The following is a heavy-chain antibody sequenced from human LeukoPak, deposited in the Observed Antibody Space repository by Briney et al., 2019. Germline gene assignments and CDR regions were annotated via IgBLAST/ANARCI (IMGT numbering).Heavy chain of an antibody. CDR1: GYTFTSYY. J-gene: IGHJ4*02. CDR3: AIHDSYDFWSGFVLDY. Sequence: ASVKVSCKASGYTFTSYYMHWVRQAPGQGLEWMGIINPSGGSTSYAQKFQGRVTITRVTSTSTVYMELSSLRSEDTAVYYCAIHDSYDFWSGFVLDYWGQGTLVTVSS. D-gene: IGHD3-3*01. V-gene: IGHV1-46*01. CDR2: INPSGGST.